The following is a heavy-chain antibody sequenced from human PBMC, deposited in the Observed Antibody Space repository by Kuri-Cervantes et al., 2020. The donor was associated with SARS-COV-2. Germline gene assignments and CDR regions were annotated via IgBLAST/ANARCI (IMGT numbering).Heavy chain of an antibody. D-gene: IGHD6-19*01. V-gene: IGHV3-23*01. CDR1: GFTFSSYA. CDR3: AKVSPTSYSSGWYAHY. J-gene: IGHJ4*02. CDR2: ISGSGGST. Sequence: GESLKISCAASGFTFSSYAMSWVRQAPGKGLEWVSTISGSGGSTYYADSVKGRFTISRDNSKNTLYLQMNSLRAEDTAVYYCAKVSPTSYSSGWYAHYWGQGTLVTVSS.